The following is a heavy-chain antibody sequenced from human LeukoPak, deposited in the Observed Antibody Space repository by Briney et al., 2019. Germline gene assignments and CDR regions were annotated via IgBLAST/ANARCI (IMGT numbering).Heavy chain of an antibody. CDR3: TRGDSSSSRSFDH. CDR2: FNTNTGNP. V-gene: IGHV7-4-1*02. Sequence: ASVKVSCKASGYTFISYAMNWVRQAPGQGLEWMGWFNTNTGNPTYAQGFTGRFVFSLDTSVSTAYLQISSLKAEDTAVYYCTRGDSSSSRSFDHWGQGTLVTVSS. CDR1: GYTFISYA. D-gene: IGHD6-6*01. J-gene: IGHJ4*02.